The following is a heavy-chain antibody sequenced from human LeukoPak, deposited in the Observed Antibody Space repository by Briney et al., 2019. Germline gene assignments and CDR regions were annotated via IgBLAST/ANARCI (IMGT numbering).Heavy chain of an antibody. J-gene: IGHJ4*02. CDR3: ARTNSGGYSYGLFFDY. V-gene: IGHV1-2*06. Sequence: ASVKVSCKASGYTVTGYYMHWVRQAPGQGLEWMGRINPNSGGTNYAQKFQGRVTMTRDTSISTAYMELSRLRSDDTAVYYCARTNSGGYSYGLFFDYWGQGTLVTVSS. CDR1: GYTVTGYY. CDR2: INPNSGGT. D-gene: IGHD5-18*01.